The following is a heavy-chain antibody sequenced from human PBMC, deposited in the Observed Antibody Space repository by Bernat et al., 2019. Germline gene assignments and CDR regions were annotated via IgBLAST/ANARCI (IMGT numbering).Heavy chain of an antibody. Sequence: EVQLVESGGGLVQPGGSLRLSCAASGFTFSSYWMHWVRQAPGKGLVWVSCSNSDESRTNYADSVKGRFTISRDNAKNTLYLQMNSLRAEDTAVYYCVRDSGYCSGGRCADAFDIWGQGTMVTVSS. CDR2: SNSDESRT. D-gene: IGHD2-15*01. CDR3: VRDSGYCSGGRCADAFDI. J-gene: IGHJ3*02. CDR1: GFTFSSYW. V-gene: IGHV3-74*01.